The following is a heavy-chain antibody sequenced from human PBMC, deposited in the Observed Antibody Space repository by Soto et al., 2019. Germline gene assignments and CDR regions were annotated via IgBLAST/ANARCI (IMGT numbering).Heavy chain of an antibody. V-gene: IGHV3-15*01. CDR2: IKSKTDGGTT. CDR3: TTGAERQRERRGVGYYYGMDV. CDR1: GFTFSNAW. Sequence: GGSLRLSCAASGFTFSNAWMSWVRQAPGKGLEWVGRIKSKTDGGTTDYAAPVKGRFTISRDDSKNTLYLQMNSLKTEDTAVYYCTTGAERQRERRGVGYYYGMDVWGKGTPVTVSS. J-gene: IGHJ6*04. D-gene: IGHD1-1*01.